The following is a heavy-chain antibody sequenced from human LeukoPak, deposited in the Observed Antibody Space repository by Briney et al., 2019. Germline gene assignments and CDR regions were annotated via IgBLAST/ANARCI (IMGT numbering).Heavy chain of an antibody. J-gene: IGHJ4*02. CDR3: ARDNGGIVTTEGTIDY. CDR2: ISSSSSYI. V-gene: IGHV3-21*01. Sequence: KSGGSLRLSCAASGLTFSSYSMNWVRQAPGKGLEWVSSISSSSSYIYYADSVKGRFTISRDNAKNSLYLQMNSLRAEDTAVYYCARDNGGIVTTEGTIDYWGQGTLVTVSS. D-gene: IGHD2-8*01. CDR1: GLTFSSYS.